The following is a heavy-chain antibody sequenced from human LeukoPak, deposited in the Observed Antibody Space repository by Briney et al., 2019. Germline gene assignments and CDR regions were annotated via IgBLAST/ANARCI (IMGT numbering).Heavy chain of an antibody. Sequence: PGGSLRLSCAASGFTFNNYAMNWVRQAPGKGLEWVSGISGFGGSTYYAPSVKGRLTMSRDNFGNMLYLHLDSLRVEDTAIYYCARRSGSSWSSFDYWGQGALVTVSS. J-gene: IGHJ4*02. CDR1: GFTFNNYA. D-gene: IGHD6-13*01. V-gene: IGHV3-23*01. CDR2: ISGFGGST. CDR3: ARRSGSSWSSFDY.